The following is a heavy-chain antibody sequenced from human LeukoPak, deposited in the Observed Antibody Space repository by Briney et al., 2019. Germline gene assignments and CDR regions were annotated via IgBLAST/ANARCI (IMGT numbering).Heavy chain of an antibody. CDR2: IYYSGST. V-gene: IGHV4-39*07. Sequence: SETLSLTCTVSGGSISSSTYYWGWIRQPPGKGLEWIGSIYYSGSTYYNPSLKSRVTISVDRSKNQFSLKLSSVTAADTAVYYCARVVLWFGEPPVGWYDPWGQGTLVTVSS. CDR1: GGSISSSTYY. CDR3: ARVVLWFGEPPVGWYDP. J-gene: IGHJ5*02. D-gene: IGHD3-10*01.